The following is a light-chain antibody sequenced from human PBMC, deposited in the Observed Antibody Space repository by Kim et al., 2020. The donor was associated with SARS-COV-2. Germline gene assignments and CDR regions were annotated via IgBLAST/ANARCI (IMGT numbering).Light chain of an antibody. CDR3: QQYNTRPPT. Sequence: VSPGERVALSGRASQTISSNLAWYQQKPGQAPRLLIYGASTRAPGFPARFSGSGSGTEFTLTISSLQSEDFTVYFRQQYNTRPPTFGQGTKVEIK. CDR1: QTISSN. CDR2: GAS. J-gene: IGKJ1*01. V-gene: IGKV3-15*01.